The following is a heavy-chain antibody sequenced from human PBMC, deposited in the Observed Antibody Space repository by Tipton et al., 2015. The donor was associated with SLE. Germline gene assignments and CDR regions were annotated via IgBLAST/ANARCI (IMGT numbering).Heavy chain of an antibody. CDR1: GGSISTYY. V-gene: IGHV4-59*08. CDR2: IYYSGST. Sequence: TLSLTCTVSGGSISTYYWSWIRQPPGKGLEWIGYIYYSGSTNYNPSLKSRVTMSVDTSKNQLSLRLSSVTAADTAVYYCARTMEPVRGADYMDVWGKGTTVTVSS. J-gene: IGHJ6*03. CDR3: ARTMEPVRGADYMDV. D-gene: IGHD3-10*01.